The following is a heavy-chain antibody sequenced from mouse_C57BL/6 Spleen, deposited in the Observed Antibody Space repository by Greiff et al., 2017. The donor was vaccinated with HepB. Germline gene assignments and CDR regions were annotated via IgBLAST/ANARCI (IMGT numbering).Heavy chain of an antibody. CDR3: ARYWVDY. V-gene: IGHV14-2*01. CDR1: GFNIKDYY. Sequence: EVQLQQSGAELVKPGASVKLSCTASGFNIKDYYMHWVKQRTEQGLEWMGRIEPDDGENKYAPIFQGKATITTATSSNTAYLKLSSLTSEYTAVYYCARYWVDYWGQVTTLTVSS. CDR2: IEPDDGEN. D-gene: IGHD4-1*01. J-gene: IGHJ2*01.